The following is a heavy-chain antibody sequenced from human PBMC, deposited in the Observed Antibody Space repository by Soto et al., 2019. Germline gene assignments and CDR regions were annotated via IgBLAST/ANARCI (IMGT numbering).Heavy chain of an antibody. CDR1: GGSISSSSYY. CDR3: VSQRTSVLTQAYFDY. Sequence: SETLSLTYTVSGGSISSSSYYWGWIRQPPGKGLEWIGSVYYRGSTYSKPSVKSRVTISVDTSKNQFSLNLNSVTASDTAVYYCVSQRTSVLTQAYFDYWGPGALVTVAS. J-gene: IGHJ4*02. V-gene: IGHV4-39*01. D-gene: IGHD2-8*01. CDR2: VYYRGST.